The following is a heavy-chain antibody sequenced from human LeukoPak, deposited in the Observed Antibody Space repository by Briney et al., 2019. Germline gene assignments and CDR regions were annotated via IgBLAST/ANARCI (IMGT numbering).Heavy chain of an antibody. V-gene: IGHV1-8*01. CDR3: ARRGGEQWLVREYYFDY. CDR1: GYTFTSYD. CDR2: MNPNSGNT. J-gene: IGHJ4*02. Sequence: GASVKVSCKASGYTFTSYDINWVRQATGQGLEWMGWMNPNSGNTGYAQKFQGRVTMTRNTSISTAYMELSSLRSEDTAVYYCARRGGEQWLVREYYFDYWGQGTLVTVSS. D-gene: IGHD6-19*01.